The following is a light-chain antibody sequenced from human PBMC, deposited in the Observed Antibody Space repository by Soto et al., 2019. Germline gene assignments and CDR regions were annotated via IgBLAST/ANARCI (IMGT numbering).Light chain of an antibody. J-gene: IGKJ4*01. CDR2: DAS. V-gene: IGKV1-39*01. Sequence: DIQMTQSPSSLSASVGDRVTITCRASQTISTYLNWYQQKPGKAPRLLIYDASSLLSGVPSRFSGSGSGTDFTLTIASLQPEDFATYYCQQSYTAPLTFGGGTKVEIK. CDR1: QTISTY. CDR3: QQSYTAPLT.